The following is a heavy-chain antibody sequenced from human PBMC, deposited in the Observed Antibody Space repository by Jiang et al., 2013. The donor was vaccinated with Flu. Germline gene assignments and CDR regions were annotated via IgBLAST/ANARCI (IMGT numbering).Heavy chain of an antibody. CDR2: MNPNSGNT. Sequence: SGAEVKKPGASVKVSCKASGYTFTSYDINWVRQATGQGLEWMGWMNPNSGNTGYAQKFQGRVTMTRNTSISTAYMELSSLRSEDTAVYYCARPQRDYYGMDVWGQGTTVTVSS. CDR1: GYTFTSYD. J-gene: IGHJ6*02. V-gene: IGHV1-8*01. CDR3: ARPQRDYYGMDV.